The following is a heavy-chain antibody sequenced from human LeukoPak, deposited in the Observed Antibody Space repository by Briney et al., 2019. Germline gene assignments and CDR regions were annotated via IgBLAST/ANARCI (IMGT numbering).Heavy chain of an antibody. CDR2: IYYSGST. Sequence: SETLSLTCTVSGGSISSSSYYWGWIRQPPGKGLEWIGSIYYSGSTYYNPSLKSRVTISVDTSKNQFSLKLSSVTAADTAVYYCARRGERVAARPFDFDYWGQGTLVTVSS. J-gene: IGHJ4*02. CDR1: GGSISSSSYY. D-gene: IGHD6-6*01. CDR3: ARRGERVAARPFDFDY. V-gene: IGHV4-39*01.